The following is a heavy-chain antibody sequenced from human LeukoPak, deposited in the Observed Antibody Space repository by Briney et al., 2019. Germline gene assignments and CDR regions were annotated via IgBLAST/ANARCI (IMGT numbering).Heavy chain of an antibody. CDR2: KYYSGAT. D-gene: IGHD2-2*01. V-gene: IGHV4-59*07. CDR1: GGSLTNYY. J-gene: IGHJ6*03. Sequence: SDTLSLTCTVSGGSLTNYYWSWIRQTPGKGLEWIGFKYYSGATNYNPSLNSRVTISLDASKNQFSLKLSSVTPADTAVYYCAREAVPVYREVRGTGSTVTVSS. CDR3: AREAVPVYREV.